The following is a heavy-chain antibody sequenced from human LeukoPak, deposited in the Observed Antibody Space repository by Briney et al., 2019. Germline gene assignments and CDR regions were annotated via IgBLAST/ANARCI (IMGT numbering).Heavy chain of an antibody. CDR1: GGTFSSYA. CDR3: ARGNFDILTGYYIDYFDY. V-gene: IGHV1-69*13. D-gene: IGHD3-9*01. Sequence: SVKVSCKASGGTFSSYAISWVRQAPGQGLEWMGGIIPIFGTANYAQKFQGRVTITADESTSTAYMELSSLRSEGTAVYYCARGNFDILTGYYIDYFDYWGQGTLVTVSS. J-gene: IGHJ4*02. CDR2: IIPIFGTA.